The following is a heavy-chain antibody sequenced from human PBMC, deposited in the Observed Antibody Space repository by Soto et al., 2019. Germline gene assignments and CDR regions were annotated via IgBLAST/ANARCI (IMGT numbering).Heavy chain of an antibody. Sequence: QVQLQESGPGLVKPSETLSLTCTVSGGSISSYYWSWIRQPPGKGLEWIGYFYYSGSTNYNPALTSRVNISSDASENQSSLKSSSVAAADAAVYHCASVAVGQLGDYWGQGTLVTVSS. CDR1: GGSISSYY. J-gene: IGHJ4*02. CDR2: FYYSGST. V-gene: IGHV4-59*01. D-gene: IGHD3-10*01. CDR3: ASVAVGQLGDY.